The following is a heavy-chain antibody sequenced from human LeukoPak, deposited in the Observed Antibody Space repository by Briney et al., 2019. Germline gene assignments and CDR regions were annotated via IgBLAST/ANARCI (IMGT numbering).Heavy chain of an antibody. Sequence: ASVKVSCKASGYTFTTYGFSWVRQAPGQGLEWMGWISSYNGGADYAQKLQGRVTMTTDTSTSTTYMELRSLRSDDTAVYYCARQKKQTTAIDYWGQGTLVTVSS. D-gene: IGHD6-25*01. CDR3: ARQKKQTTAIDY. V-gene: IGHV1-18*01. CDR2: ISSYNGGA. J-gene: IGHJ4*02. CDR1: GYTFTTYG.